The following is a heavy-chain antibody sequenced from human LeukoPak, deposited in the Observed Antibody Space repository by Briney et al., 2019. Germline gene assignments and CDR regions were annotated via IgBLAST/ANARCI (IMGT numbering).Heavy chain of an antibody. CDR1: GYIFNSYG. CDR2: ISAFNGNT. Sequence: ASVKVSCKASGYIFNSYGISWVRQAPGQGLEGMGWISAFNGNTNYAQKLQGRVTMTTGTSTNTAYMELRSLSSDDTAVYFCARDPVGANGVFDYWGQGTLVTVSS. D-gene: IGHD1-26*01. V-gene: IGHV1-18*01. J-gene: IGHJ4*02. CDR3: ARDPVGANGVFDY.